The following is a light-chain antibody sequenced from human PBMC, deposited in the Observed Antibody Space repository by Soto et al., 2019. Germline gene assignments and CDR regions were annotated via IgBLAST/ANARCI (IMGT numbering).Light chain of an antibody. Sequence: QSALTQPPSASGTPGQRVTISCSGSSSNIGSNTVNWYQQLPGTAPKLLIYSNNERPSGVPDRFSGSKSGTSASLAISGLQSEDEADFYCAAWDDSLNAYVIGTGTKLTVL. CDR2: SNN. V-gene: IGLV1-44*01. CDR3: AAWDDSLNAYV. J-gene: IGLJ1*01. CDR1: SSNIGSNT.